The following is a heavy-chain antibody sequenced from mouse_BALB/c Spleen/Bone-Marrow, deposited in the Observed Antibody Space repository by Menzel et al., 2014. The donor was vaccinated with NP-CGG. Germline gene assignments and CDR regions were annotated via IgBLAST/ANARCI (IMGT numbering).Heavy chain of an antibody. D-gene: IGHD2-3*01. V-gene: IGHV1-14*01. CDR3: ARRISDGYYLDY. Sequence: VHVKQSGPELVKPGASVKMSCKASGYTFTTYVMHWVKQKPGQGLEWIGYINPYNDDTKYNEKFKGKATLTSDESSNTAYMELSSLTSEDSAVYYCARRISDGYYLDYWGQGTTLTVSS. CDR2: INPYNDDT. CDR1: GYTFTTYV. J-gene: IGHJ2*01.